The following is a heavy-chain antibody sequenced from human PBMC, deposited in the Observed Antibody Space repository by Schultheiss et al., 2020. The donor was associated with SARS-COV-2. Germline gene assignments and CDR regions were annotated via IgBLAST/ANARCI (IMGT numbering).Heavy chain of an antibody. J-gene: IGHJ3*02. CDR1: GFTFSDYY. CDR3: ARPYDSSGYYYGPDDAFDI. V-gene: IGHV3-69-1*01. Sequence: GGSLRLSCAASGFTFSDYYMSWIRQAPGKGLEWVSSISSSDTIYYADSVKGRFTISRDNAKNLLYLQMNSLRAEDTAVYYCARPYDSSGYYYGPDDAFDIWGQGTMVTVSS. CDR2: ISSSDTI. D-gene: IGHD3-22*01.